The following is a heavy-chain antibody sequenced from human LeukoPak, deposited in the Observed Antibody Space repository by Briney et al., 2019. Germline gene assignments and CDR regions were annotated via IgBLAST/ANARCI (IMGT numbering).Heavy chain of an antibody. J-gene: IGHJ5*02. CDR2: IYYTGNT. CDR1: GGSISSSSYY. Sequence: SSETLSLTCSVSGGSISSSSYYWGWIRQPPGKGLEWIGSIYYTGNTYYNPSLKSRVTISVDTSKNLFSLKLSSVTAADTAVYYCARVIPTDYGDTPNWFDPWGQGTLVTVSS. CDR3: ARVIPTDYGDTPNWFDP. V-gene: IGHV4-39*07. D-gene: IGHD4-17*01.